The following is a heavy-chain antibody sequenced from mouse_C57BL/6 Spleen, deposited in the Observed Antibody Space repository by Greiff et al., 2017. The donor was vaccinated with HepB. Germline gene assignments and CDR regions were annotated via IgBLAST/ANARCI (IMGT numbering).Heavy chain of an antibody. J-gene: IGHJ4*01. CDR1: GYTFTDYE. V-gene: IGHV1-15*01. CDR2: IDPETGGT. Sequence: VQLQQSGAELVRPGASVTLSCKASGYTFTDYEMHWVKQTPVHGLEWIGAIDPETGGTAYNQKFKGKAILTADKSSSTAYMELRILTSEDSAVYYCTPNAMDYWGQGTSVTVSS. CDR3: TPNAMDY.